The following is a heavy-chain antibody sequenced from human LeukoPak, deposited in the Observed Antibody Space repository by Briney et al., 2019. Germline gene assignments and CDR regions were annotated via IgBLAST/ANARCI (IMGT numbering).Heavy chain of an antibody. CDR3: TTESDY. J-gene: IGHJ4*02. Sequence: GGSLRLSCAASGFTFSNAWMSWIRQAPGKGLEWVGRIKGKTDGGATDYAAPVKGRFTISRDDSKNTLYLQMNSPTTEDTAVYYCTTESDYWGQGTLVTVSS. CDR2: IKGKTDGGAT. CDR1: GFTFSNAW. V-gene: IGHV3-15*01.